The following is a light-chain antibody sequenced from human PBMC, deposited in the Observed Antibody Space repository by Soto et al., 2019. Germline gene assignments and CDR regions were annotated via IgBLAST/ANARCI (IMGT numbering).Light chain of an antibody. CDR2: SAS. V-gene: IGKV1-39*01. J-gene: IGKJ1*01. CDR1: QSIGSS. CDR3: QQGTSIPKT. Sequence: DIQMTQSPSSLSASVGDTVTITCRASQSIGSSLNWYQHKSGKAPKVLIYSASTLQSGVPSRFSGSGSGTDFTLTINRLQPEDFATYYCQQGTSIPKTFGQGTKVEIK.